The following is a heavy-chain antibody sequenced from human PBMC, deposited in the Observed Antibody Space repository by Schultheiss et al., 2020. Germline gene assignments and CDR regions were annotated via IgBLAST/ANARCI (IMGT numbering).Heavy chain of an antibody. Sequence: SETLSLTCTVSGGSISGSYWSWLRQPPGKGLEYIGYIHHSGNTGSNPSLSSRVTVSMDTSTNQFSLKLTSVTAADTAVYYCARVCRWTNNCYFDSWGQGTLVNVSS. V-gene: IGHV4-59*01. CDR2: IHHSGNT. CDR3: ARVCRWTNNCYFDS. D-gene: IGHD1-1*01. J-gene: IGHJ4*02. CDR1: GGSISGSY.